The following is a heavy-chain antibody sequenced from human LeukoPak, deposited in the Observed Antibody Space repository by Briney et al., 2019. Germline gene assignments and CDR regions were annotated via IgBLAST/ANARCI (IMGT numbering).Heavy chain of an antibody. Sequence: GESLKISCKGSGYSFTSYWIGWVRQMPGKGLEWMGIIYPGDSDTRYSPSFQGQVTISADKSISTAYPQWSSLKASDTAMYYCARLGATPFYYYGMDVWGQGTTVTVSS. CDR2: IYPGDSDT. J-gene: IGHJ6*02. D-gene: IGHD1-26*01. CDR1: GYSFTSYW. V-gene: IGHV5-51*01. CDR3: ARLGATPFYYYGMDV.